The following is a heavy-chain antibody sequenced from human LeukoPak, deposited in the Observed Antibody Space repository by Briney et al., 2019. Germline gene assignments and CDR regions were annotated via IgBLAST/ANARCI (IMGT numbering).Heavy chain of an antibody. CDR1: GFTFSSYW. D-gene: IGHD3-10*01. J-gene: IGHJ4*02. CDR3: AKANMVRGVTLKFDY. CDR2: IKQGGSEK. Sequence: GGSLRLSCAASGFTFSSYWMSWVRQAPGKGLEWVANIKQGGSEKYYVDSVKGRFTISRDNAKNSLYLQMNSLRAEDTAVYYCAKANMVRGVTLKFDYWGQGTLVTVSS. V-gene: IGHV3-7*03.